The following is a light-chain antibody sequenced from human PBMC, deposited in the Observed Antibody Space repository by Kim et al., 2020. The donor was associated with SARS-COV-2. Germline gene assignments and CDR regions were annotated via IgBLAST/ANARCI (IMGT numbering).Light chain of an antibody. CDR2: AVS. V-gene: IGLV2-14*03. J-gene: IGLJ2*01. CDR3: SSYTDTNTLL. CDR1: GNDLGDHNS. Sequence: QSALTQPASVSESPGQSVAISCTGTGNDLGDHNSVSWFQQHPGKAPKLIIYAVSNRPSGVSNRFSGSKSGNTASLTISTLQTEDEADYYCSSYTDTNTLLFGGGTQLTVL.